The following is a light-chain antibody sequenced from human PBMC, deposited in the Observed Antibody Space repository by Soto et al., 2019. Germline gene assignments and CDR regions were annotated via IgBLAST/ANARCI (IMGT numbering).Light chain of an antibody. Sequence: EIVMTQSPVTLSMSPGERAALSCRASQNVNNNLAWYQQKPGQAPTLLIYGVSARGTGVPARFSGSGSGTEFTFTLSSLQSEDFAVYYCQQYSKMHPPFGRGTRLEIK. CDR3: QQYSKMHPP. J-gene: IGKJ5*01. CDR1: QNVNNN. V-gene: IGKV3-15*01. CDR2: GVS.